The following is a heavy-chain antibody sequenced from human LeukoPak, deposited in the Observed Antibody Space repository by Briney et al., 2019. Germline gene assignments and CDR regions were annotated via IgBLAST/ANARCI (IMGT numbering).Heavy chain of an antibody. J-gene: IGHJ6*02. Sequence: GGSLRLSCAASGFTFSSYSMNWVRQAPGKGLEWVAVISYDGSNKYYADSVKGRFTISRDNSKNTLYLQMNSLRAEDTAVYYCARDSRRWYQLLYMYYGMDVWGQGTTVTVSS. D-gene: IGHD2-2*02. CDR2: ISYDGSNK. CDR3: ARDSRRWYQLLYMYYGMDV. V-gene: IGHV3-30*03. CDR1: GFTFSSYS.